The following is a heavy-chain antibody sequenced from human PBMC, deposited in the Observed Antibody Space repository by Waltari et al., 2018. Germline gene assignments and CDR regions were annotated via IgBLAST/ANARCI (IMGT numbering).Heavy chain of an antibody. J-gene: IGHJ2*01. CDR1: GGSFSGYY. Sequence: QVQLQQWGAGLLKPSETLSLTCAVYGGSFSGYYWSWIRQPPGKGLEWIGEINHSGSTNYNPSLKSRVTISVDTSKNQFSLKLSSVTAADTAVYYCARGLLIVVVPAASQYWYFDLWGRGTLVTVSS. V-gene: IGHV4-34*01. CDR3: ARGLLIVVVPAASQYWYFDL. CDR2: INHSGST. D-gene: IGHD2-2*01.